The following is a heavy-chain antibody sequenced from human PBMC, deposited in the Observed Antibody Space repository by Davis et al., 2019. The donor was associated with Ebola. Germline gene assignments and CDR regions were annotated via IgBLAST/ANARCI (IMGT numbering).Heavy chain of an antibody. Sequence: PSETLSLTCAVYGGSFSGYYWSWIRQPPGKGLEWIGEINHSGSTNSNPSLKSRVTISVDTSKNQFSLKLSSVTAADTAVYYCARAVIVVVPAAIGLAPGDGMDVWGQGTTVTVSS. J-gene: IGHJ6*02. CDR3: ARAVIVVVPAAIGLAPGDGMDV. V-gene: IGHV4-34*01. D-gene: IGHD2-2*01. CDR1: GGSFSGYY. CDR2: INHSGST.